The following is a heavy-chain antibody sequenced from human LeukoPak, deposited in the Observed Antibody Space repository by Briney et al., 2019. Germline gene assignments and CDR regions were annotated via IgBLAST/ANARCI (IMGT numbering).Heavy chain of an antibody. CDR3: VATVTILDY. CDR2: ISGSGDST. CDR1: GFTFSSYN. J-gene: IGHJ4*02. D-gene: IGHD4-17*01. Sequence: TGGSLRLSCAASGFTFSSYNMNWVRQAPGKGLEWVSAISGSGDSTYYADSVKGRFTISRDNSKNTLYLQMNSLRAEDTAVYYCVATVTILDYWGQGTLVTVSS. V-gene: IGHV3-23*01.